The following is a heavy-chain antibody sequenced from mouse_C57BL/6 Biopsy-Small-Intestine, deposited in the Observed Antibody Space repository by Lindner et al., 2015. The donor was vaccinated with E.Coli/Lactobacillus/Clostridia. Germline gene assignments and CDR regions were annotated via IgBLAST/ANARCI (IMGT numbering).Heavy chain of an antibody. J-gene: IGHJ4*01. CDR1: GYNFPTYG. V-gene: IGHV1-20*01. Sequence: SVKVSCKASGYNFPTYGLSWVRQAPGQGLEWVGWISAYNGDTRYAQKVQGRVSMTRDTSTSTAYMELGSLSSDDTAIYYCVSERGGGHFAYWGQGTLVTVSS. CDR2: ISAYNGDT. CDR3: VSERGGGHFAY. D-gene: IGHD1-2*01.